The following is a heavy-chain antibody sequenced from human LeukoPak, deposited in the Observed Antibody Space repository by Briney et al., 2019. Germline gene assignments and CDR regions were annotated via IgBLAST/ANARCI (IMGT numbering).Heavy chain of an antibody. J-gene: IGHJ5*02. CDR3: ATHDYGGNGLDP. V-gene: IGHV1-2*02. Sequence: GASVKVSCKASGYTFTVYYLHWVRQAPGQGLEWMGWINPNSGGTNYAQKFQGRVTMTRDTSISTAYMELSRLRSDDTAVYYCATHDYGGNGLDPWGQGTLVTVSS. CDR2: INPNSGGT. CDR1: GYTFTVYY. D-gene: IGHD4-23*01.